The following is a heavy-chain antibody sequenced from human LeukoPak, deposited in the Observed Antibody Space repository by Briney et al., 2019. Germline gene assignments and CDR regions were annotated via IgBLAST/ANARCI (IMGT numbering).Heavy chain of an antibody. CDR2: MYYSGST. V-gene: IGHV4-39*01. CDR1: GGSISSSSYY. D-gene: IGHD4-23*01. Sequence: SSETLSLTCTVSGGSISSSSYYWDWIRQPPGKGLEWIGSMYYSGSTYYNPSLKSRVTISVDTSKNQLSLKLSSVTAADTAVYYCASYGGNPRAFDYWGQGTLVTVPS. J-gene: IGHJ4*02. CDR3: ASYGGNPRAFDY.